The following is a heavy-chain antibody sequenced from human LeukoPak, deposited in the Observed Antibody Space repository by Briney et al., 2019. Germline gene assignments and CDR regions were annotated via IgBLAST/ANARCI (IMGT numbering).Heavy chain of an antibody. D-gene: IGHD5-24*01. J-gene: IGHJ4*02. CDR2: IGGSGGSI. CDR1: GFTFSDYY. CDR3: AKGGDGYNYYFDY. Sequence: GGSLRLSCAASGFTFSDYYMSWVRQAPGKGLEWVSGIGGSGGSIRYADSVKGRFIISRDNSKNTLYLQMNSLRAEDTAVYYCAKGGDGYNYYFDYWGQETLVTVSS. V-gene: IGHV3-23*01.